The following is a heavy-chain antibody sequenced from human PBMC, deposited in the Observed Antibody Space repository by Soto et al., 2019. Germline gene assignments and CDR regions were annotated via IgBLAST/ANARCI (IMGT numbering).Heavy chain of an antibody. CDR3: ARETPSFDS. D-gene: IGHD2-15*01. CDR2: IRTISSAI. J-gene: IGHJ4*02. V-gene: IGHV3-48*02. CDR1: GFTFSDYP. Sequence: QLVESGGGLVQPGGSLRLSCAASGFTFSDYPMNWVRQAPGKGLEWVSSIRTISSAIYFADSVRGRFTISRDNATNSLYLQLTSLRDEDTAVYYCARETPSFDSWGQGTLVTVSS.